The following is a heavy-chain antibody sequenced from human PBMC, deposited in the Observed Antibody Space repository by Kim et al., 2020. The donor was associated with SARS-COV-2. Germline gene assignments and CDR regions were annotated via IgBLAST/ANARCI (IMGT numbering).Heavy chain of an antibody. V-gene: IGHV3-30*18. J-gene: IGHJ6*02. CDR2: ISYDGSNK. D-gene: IGHD2-15*01. Sequence: GGSLRLSCAASGFTFSSYGMHWVRQAPGKGLEWVAVISYDGSNKYYADSVKGRFTISRDNSKNTLYLQMNSLRAEDTAVYYCAKPMVRYCSGGSCYPYYYYGMDVWGQGTTVTVSS. CDR3: AKPMVRYCSGGSCYPYYYYGMDV. CDR1: GFTFSSYG.